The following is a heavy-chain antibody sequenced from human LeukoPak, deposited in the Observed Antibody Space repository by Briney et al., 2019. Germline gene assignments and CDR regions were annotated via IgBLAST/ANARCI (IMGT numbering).Heavy chain of an antibody. Sequence: SETLSLTCAVYGGSFSGYYWSWIRQPPGKGLEWIGEINHSGSTNYNPSLKSRVTISVDTSKNQFSLKLSSVTAADTAVYYCASLDYYDSSGYTPSYFDYWGQGTLVTVSS. J-gene: IGHJ4*02. D-gene: IGHD3-22*01. CDR3: ASLDYYDSSGYTPSYFDY. CDR2: INHSGST. V-gene: IGHV4-34*01. CDR1: GGSFSGYY.